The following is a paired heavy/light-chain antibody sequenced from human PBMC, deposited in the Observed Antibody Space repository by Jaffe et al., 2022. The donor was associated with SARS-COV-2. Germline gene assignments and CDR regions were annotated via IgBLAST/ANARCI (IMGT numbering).Light chain of an antibody. CDR3: QQLNSYPQTT. CDR2: AAS. V-gene: IGKV1-9*01. J-gene: IGKJ4*01. Sequence: DIQLTQSPSFLSASVGDRVTITCRASQGISSYLAWYQQKPGKAPKLLIYAASTLQSGVPSRFSGSGSGTEFTLTISSLQPEDFATYYCQQLNSYPQTTFGGGTKVEIK. CDR1: QGISSY.
Heavy chain of an antibody. V-gene: IGHV3-66*02. CDR3: ARDQVIYGDYGAHMDV. CDR1: GFTVSSNY. J-gene: IGHJ6*02. D-gene: IGHD4-17*01. Sequence: EVQLVESGGGLVQPGGSLRLSCAASGFTVSSNYMSWVRQAPGKGLEWVSVIYSGGSTYYADSVKGRFTISRDNSKNTLYLQMNSLRAEDTAVYYCARDQVIYGDYGAHMDVWGQGTTVTVSS. CDR2: IYSGGST.